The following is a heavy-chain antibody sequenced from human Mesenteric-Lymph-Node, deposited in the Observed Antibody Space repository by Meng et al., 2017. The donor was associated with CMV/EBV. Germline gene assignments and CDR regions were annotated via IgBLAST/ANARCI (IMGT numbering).Heavy chain of an antibody. V-gene: IGHV4-34*01. D-gene: IGHD5-18*01. CDR3: ARGRRSYGYIIGMDV. Sequence: ESLKISCAVYGGSFSGYYWSWIRQPPGKGLEWIGEINHSGSTNYNPSLKSRVTISVDTSKNQFSLKLSSVTAADTAVYYCARGRRSYGYIIGMDVWGQGTTVTVSS. CDR1: GGSFSGYY. CDR2: INHSGST. J-gene: IGHJ6*02.